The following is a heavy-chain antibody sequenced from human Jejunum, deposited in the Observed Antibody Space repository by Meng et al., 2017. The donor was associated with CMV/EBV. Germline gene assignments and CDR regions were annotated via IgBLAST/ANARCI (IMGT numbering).Heavy chain of an antibody. CDR3: ARNCTNNRCYKD. D-gene: IGHD2-2*02. CDR1: GYTFTSYA. Sequence: CKASGYTFTSYAISWLRQAPGQGLEWMGWISGYDGNTNYAQNLQGRVTMTKDTSTRTAYMELRSLRSDDTAVYYCARNCTNNRCYKDWGQGTLVTVSS. V-gene: IGHV1-18*01. J-gene: IGHJ4*02. CDR2: ISGYDGNT.